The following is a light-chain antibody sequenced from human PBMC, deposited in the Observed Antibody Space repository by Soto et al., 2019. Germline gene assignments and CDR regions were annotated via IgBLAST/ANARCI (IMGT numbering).Light chain of an antibody. CDR3: QQYVSSQIT. Sequence: EIVLTQSPGTLSLSPGERAALSCGASQSVGSSYLAWYQQKPGQAPRLLIYGASSRATGIPDRFSGSWSGTSFNLTINRPGAEDFAVYYCQQYVSSQITFGQGTRLEI. CDR2: GAS. V-gene: IGKV3-20*01. J-gene: IGKJ5*01. CDR1: QSVGSSY.